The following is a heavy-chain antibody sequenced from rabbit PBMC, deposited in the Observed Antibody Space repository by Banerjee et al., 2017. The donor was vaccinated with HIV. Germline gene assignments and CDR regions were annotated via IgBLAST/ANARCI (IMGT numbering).Heavy chain of an antibody. J-gene: IGHJ4*01. D-gene: IGHD7-1*01. CDR2: IDPVFGST. Sequence: QSLEESGGDLVKPEGSLTLTCTASGFSLSSYAMSWVRQAPGKGLEWIGYIDPVFGSTYYASGVNGRFTISSHNAQNTLYLQLNSLTAADTATYFCVRETETYAGYAGYGYYFDLWGPGTLVTVS. CDR3: VRETETYAGYAGYGYYFDL. CDR1: GFSLSSYA. V-gene: IGHV1S7*01.